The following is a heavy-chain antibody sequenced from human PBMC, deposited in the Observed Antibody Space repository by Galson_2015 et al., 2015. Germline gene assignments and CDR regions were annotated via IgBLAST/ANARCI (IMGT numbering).Heavy chain of an antibody. CDR1: GFTVSNNY. D-gene: IGHD3-22*01. CDR2: IHRGGTR. J-gene: IGHJ3*02. V-gene: IGHV3-53*01. Sequence: SLRLSCAASGFTVSNNYMSWVRQAPGKGLEWVSVIHRGGTRYYADSVKGRFTISRDNTKDTVYLQMNSLRVEDTAVYYCARVRRGSSGYSVAFDMWGQGTMVTVSS. CDR3: ARVRRGSSGYSVAFDM.